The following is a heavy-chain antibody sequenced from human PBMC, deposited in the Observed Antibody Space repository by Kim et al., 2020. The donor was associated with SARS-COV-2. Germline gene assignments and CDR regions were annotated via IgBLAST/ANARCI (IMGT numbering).Heavy chain of an antibody. Sequence: SETLSLTCTVSGGSISSSSYYWGWIRQPPGKGLEWIGSIYYSGSTYYNPSLKSRVTISVDTSKNQFSLKLSSVTAADTAVYYCARLNYDILTGQGACYFDYWGQGTLVTVSS. CDR3: ARLNYDILTGQGACYFDY. J-gene: IGHJ4*02. CDR1: GGSISSSSYY. D-gene: IGHD3-9*01. CDR2: IYYSGST. V-gene: IGHV4-39*01.